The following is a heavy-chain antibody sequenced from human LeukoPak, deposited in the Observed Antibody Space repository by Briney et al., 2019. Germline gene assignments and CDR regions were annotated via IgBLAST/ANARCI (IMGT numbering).Heavy chain of an antibody. V-gene: IGHV4-59*08. CDR3: ARLGYDSSGYLPSGFDY. CDR2: IYYSGST. J-gene: IGHJ4*02. CDR1: GGSISSYY. D-gene: IGHD3-22*01. Sequence: PSETLSLTCTVSGGSISSYYRSWIRQPPGKGLEWIGYIYYSGSTNYNPSLKSRVTISVDTSKNQFSLKLSSVTAADTAVYYCARLGYDSSGYLPSGFDYWGQGTLVTVSS.